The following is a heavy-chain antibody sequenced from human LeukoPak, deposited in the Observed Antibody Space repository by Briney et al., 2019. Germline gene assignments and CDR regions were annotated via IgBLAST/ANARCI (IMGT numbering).Heavy chain of an antibody. Sequence: ASVKVSCKASGYTFTGYYMHWVRQAPGQGLEWMGWINPNSGGTNYAQKLRGRVTMTTDTSTSTAYMELRSLRSDDTAVYYCAREWELRIGPLDYWGQGTLVTVSS. D-gene: IGHD1-26*01. CDR1: GYTFTGYY. J-gene: IGHJ4*02. V-gene: IGHV1-2*02. CDR3: AREWELRIGPLDY. CDR2: INPNSGGT.